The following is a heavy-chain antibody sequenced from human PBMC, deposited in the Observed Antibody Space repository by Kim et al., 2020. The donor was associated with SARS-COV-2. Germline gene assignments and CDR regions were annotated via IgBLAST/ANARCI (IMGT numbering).Heavy chain of an antibody. Sequence: GGSLRLSCAASGFTFSSYGMHWVRQAPGKGLEWVAVIWYDGSNKYYADSVKGRFTISRDNSKNTLYLQMNSLRAEDTAVYYCARDGRDTAMVTPYFDYWGQGTLVTVSS. D-gene: IGHD5-18*01. V-gene: IGHV3-33*01. J-gene: IGHJ4*02. CDR3: ARDGRDTAMVTPYFDY. CDR2: IWYDGSNK. CDR1: GFTFSSYG.